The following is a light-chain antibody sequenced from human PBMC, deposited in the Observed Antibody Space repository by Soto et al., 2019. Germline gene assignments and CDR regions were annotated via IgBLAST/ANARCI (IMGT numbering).Light chain of an antibody. CDR1: SSDVGGYKY. V-gene: IGLV2-14*03. J-gene: IGLJ3*02. CDR3: SSYSTSSPPWV. CDR2: DVT. Sequence: QSALTQPASVSGSPGQSITIFCTGTSSDVGGYKYVSWYQQHPGKGPKLMIYDVTYRPSGVPTRFSGSKSGNTASLTISGLQVEDEADYYCSSYSTSSPPWVFGGGTQLTVL.